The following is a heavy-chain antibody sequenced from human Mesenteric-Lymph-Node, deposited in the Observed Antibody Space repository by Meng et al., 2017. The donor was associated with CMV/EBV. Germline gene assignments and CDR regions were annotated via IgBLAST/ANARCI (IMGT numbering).Heavy chain of an antibody. J-gene: IGHJ4*02. CDR2: INHSGST. CDR3: ARHQRWLKSEGGFNY. CDR1: GGSFSGYY. V-gene: IGHV4-34*01. Sequence: QVPHEQWGSVLLKHSETLPLSCAVYGGSFSGYYWSWIRQPPGKGLEWIGEINHSGSTNYNPSLKSRVTISVDTSKNQFSLKLSSVTAADTAVYYCARHQRWLKSEGGFNYWGQGTLVTSPQ. D-gene: IGHD4-23*01.